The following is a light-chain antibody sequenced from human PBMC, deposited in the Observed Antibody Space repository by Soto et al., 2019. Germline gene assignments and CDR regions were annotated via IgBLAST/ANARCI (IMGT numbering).Light chain of an antibody. V-gene: IGKV1-33*01. Sequence: DIQMTQSPSSLSASVGDRVTITCQTSQDISNYLNWYQQKPGKAPKLLIYDASNLETGVPSRFSGSGSGTEFTLTISSLQPDDFATYYCQHFLSYPLTFGGGTKVDI. J-gene: IGKJ4*01. CDR1: QDISNY. CDR2: DAS. CDR3: QHFLSYPLT.